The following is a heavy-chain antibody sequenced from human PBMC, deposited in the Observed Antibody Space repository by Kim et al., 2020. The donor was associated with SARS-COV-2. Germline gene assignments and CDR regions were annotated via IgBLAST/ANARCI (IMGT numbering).Heavy chain of an antibody. CDR2: ISYDGSNK. CDR1: GFTFSSYA. CDR3: ARGGSSSVRGYYFDY. Sequence: GGSLRLSCAASGFTFSSYAMHWVRQAPGKGLEWVAVISYDGSNKYYADSVKGRFTISRDNSKNTLYLQMNSLRAEDTAVYYCARGGSSSVRGYYFDYWGQGTLVTVSS. V-gene: IGHV3-30-3*01. D-gene: IGHD6-6*01. J-gene: IGHJ4*02.